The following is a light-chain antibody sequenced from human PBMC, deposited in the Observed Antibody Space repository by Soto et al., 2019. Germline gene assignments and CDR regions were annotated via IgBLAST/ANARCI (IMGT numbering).Light chain of an antibody. CDR2: DVS. J-gene: IGLJ2*01. V-gene: IGLV2-11*01. CDR1: SSDVGGYNY. Sequence: QSALTQPRSVSGSPGXXXTISCTGTSSDVGGYNYVSWYQQHPGKAPKLMIYDVSKRPSGVPDRLSGSKSGNTASLTISGLQAEDEADYYCCSYAGSYTVIFGGGTKLTVL. CDR3: CSYAGSYTVI.